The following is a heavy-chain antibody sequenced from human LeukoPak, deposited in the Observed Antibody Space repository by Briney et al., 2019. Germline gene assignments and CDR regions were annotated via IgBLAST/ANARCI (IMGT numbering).Heavy chain of an antibody. Sequence: GGSLRLSCVVSGFSISHNYMSWVRQAPGKGLGWVSLIYSGGDSYYADSVKGRFIISKDNSKNTVYLRMNTLRAEDTAVYYCASHYCTAGSCYFDGWGQGTLVSVSS. CDR3: ASHYCTAGSCYFDG. CDR2: IYSGGDS. V-gene: IGHV3-53*01. J-gene: IGHJ4*02. D-gene: IGHD2-8*02. CDR1: GFSISHNY.